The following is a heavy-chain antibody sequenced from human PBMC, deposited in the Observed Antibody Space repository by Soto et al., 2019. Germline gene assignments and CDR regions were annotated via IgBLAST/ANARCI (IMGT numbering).Heavy chain of an antibody. J-gene: IGHJ6*02. CDR2: IIPIFGTA. CDR3: AVGENIVVVPAARTSYYYHGMDV. CDR1: GGTFSSYA. Sequence: ASGKVSYMATGGTFSSYAISWVRQAPGHGLEWMGGIIPIFGTANYAQKFQGRVTITADESTSTAYMELSSLRSEDTAVYYCAVGENIVVVPAARTSYYYHGMDVWGQVTTFTIAS. D-gene: IGHD2-2*01. V-gene: IGHV1-69*13.